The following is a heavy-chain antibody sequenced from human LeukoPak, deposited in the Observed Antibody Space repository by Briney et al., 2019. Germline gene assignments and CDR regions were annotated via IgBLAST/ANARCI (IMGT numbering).Heavy chain of an antibody. Sequence: SETLSLTCTVSGGSISSSSYYWGWIRQPPGKGLEWIGSIYYSGSTYYNPSLKSRVTISVDTSKNQFSLKLSSVTAADTAVYYCATWPLDSSANEDYWGQGTLVTVSS. CDR1: GGSISSSSYY. D-gene: IGHD3-22*01. J-gene: IGHJ4*02. V-gene: IGHV4-39*01. CDR2: IYYSGST. CDR3: ATWPLDSSANEDY.